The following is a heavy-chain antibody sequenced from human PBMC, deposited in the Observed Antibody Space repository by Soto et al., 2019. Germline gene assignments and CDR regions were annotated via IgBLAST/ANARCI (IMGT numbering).Heavy chain of an antibody. V-gene: IGHV1-46*03. Sequence: QAQLVQSGAEVKKPGASVKISCKAIGYSFTSHYMHWVRQAPGQGLEWMGTISPSGDNTGYARKFQGRVTTTTDTSTSIVYRELTSRRSADTAVYYCARDESWQDLVWWFYPWGQGTLVTVSS. CDR3: ARDESWQDLVWWFYP. D-gene: IGHD6-13*01. CDR1: GYSFTSHY. J-gene: IGHJ5*02. CDR2: ISPSGDNT.